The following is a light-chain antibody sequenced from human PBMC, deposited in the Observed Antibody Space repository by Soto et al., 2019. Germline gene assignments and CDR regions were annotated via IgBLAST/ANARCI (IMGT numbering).Light chain of an antibody. CDR2: EAS. CDR1: QGINSY. J-gene: IGKJ1*01. Sequence: DIQLTQSPSFLSASVGDRVTITCRASQGINSYLAWYQQKPGKAPKLLIYEASTLQSGVPSRFSGSGSGTDFSLTISSLQPEDLETYCCQQVNTYPPRAFGQGTKVEIK. CDR3: QQVNTYPPRA. V-gene: IGKV1-9*01.